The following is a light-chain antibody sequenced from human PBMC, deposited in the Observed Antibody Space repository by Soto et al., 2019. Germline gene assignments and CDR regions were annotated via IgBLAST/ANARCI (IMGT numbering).Light chain of an antibody. Sequence: DIVMTQSPDSLAMSLGERATINCRSSQSILFPSNNKNYLAWYQQKPGQPPKLLIYWASTRESGVPDRFSGSESGTDFTLTISTLQAEDVAVYSCQQYYRAPWMFGQGTKVEIK. CDR2: WAS. CDR3: QQYYRAPWM. CDR1: QSILFPSNNKNY. J-gene: IGKJ1*01. V-gene: IGKV4-1*01.